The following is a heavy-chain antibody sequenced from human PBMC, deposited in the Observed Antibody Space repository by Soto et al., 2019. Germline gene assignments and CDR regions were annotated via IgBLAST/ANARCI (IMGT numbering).Heavy chain of an antibody. CDR2: IDHSGTT. CDR3: ARGGISRAFDI. D-gene: IGHD6-13*01. Sequence: PSETLSLTCAVYGGSFSGYYWNWIRQPPGKGLEWIGEIDHSGTTKYNSSLKSRVTISVDTSKNQFSLNLSSVTAADTAVYYCARGGISRAFDIWGQGAMVTVSS. V-gene: IGHV4-34*01. J-gene: IGHJ3*02. CDR1: GGSFSGYY.